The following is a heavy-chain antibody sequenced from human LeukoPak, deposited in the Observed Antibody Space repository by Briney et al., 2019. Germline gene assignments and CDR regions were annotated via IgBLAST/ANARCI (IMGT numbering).Heavy chain of an antibody. V-gene: IGHV1-69*06. CDR1: GGTFTNSA. CDR3: LKRALRGYTSGNPLDY. CDR2: IIPIFGTT. D-gene: IGHD5-12*01. J-gene: IGHJ4*02. Sequence: SVKVFCKASGGTFTNSAISWVRQAPGQGLEWMGRIIPIFGTTHYAQKFQGRVPIPAAKSPFPAYIALRTLRPQAPAVTSWLKRALRGYTSGNPLDYWGQGALVSVSS.